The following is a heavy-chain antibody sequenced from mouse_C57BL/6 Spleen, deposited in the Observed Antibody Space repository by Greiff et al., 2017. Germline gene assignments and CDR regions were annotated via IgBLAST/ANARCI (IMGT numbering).Heavy chain of an antibody. CDR3: ARTPYYSGYYAMDY. CDR1: GYTFTSYW. D-gene: IGHD1-1*01. J-gene: IGHJ4*01. CDR2: IDPSDSYT. V-gene: IGHV1-69*01. Sequence: QVQLQQPGAELVMPGASVKLSCKASGYTFTSYWMHWVKQRPGQGLEWIGEIDPSDSYTNYNQKFKGKSTLTVDKSSSTAYMQLSSLTSEDSAVYYCARTPYYSGYYAMDYWGQGTSVTVSS.